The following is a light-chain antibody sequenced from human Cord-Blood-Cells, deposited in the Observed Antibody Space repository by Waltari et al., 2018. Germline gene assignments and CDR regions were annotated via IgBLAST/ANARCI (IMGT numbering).Light chain of an antibody. CDR3: QQSYSTPRT. J-gene: IGKJ1*01. CDR2: AAS. CDR1: QSISSY. V-gene: IGKV1-39*01. Sequence: DIQMTQTQSSLSASVGDRGTITCRASQSISSYLNWYQQKPGKAPKLLIYAASSLQSGVPSRFSGSGSGTDFTLTISSLQPVDFATHYCQQSYSTPRTFGQGTKVEIK.